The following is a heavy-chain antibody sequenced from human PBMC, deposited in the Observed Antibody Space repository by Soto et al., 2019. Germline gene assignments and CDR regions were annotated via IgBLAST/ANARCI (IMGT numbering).Heavy chain of an antibody. CDR3: ARHGPVVVPAAIEGWFDP. V-gene: IGHV4-39*01. J-gene: IGHJ5*02. Sequence: SETLSLTCTVSGGSISSSSYYWGWIRQPPGKGLEWIGSIYYSGSTYYNPSLKSRVTISVDTSKNQFSLKLSSVTAADTAMYYCARHGPVVVPAAIEGWFDPWGQGTLVTVSS. D-gene: IGHD2-2*01. CDR1: GGSISSSSYY. CDR2: IYYSGST.